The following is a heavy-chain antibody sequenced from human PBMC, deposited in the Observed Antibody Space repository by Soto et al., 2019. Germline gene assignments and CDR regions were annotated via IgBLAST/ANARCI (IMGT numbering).Heavy chain of an antibody. CDR2: IYYSGST. CDR3: ARDAGSSWTIEARTAGRFDP. CDR1: GGSVSSGSYY. V-gene: IGHV4-61*01. J-gene: IGHJ5*02. Sequence: PSETLSLTCTVSGGSVSSGSYYWSWIRQPPGKGLEWIGYIYYSGSTNYNPSLKSRVTISVDTSKNQFSLKLSSVTAADTAVYYCARDAGSSWTIEARTAGRFDPWGQGTMVTVYS. D-gene: IGHD6-6*01.